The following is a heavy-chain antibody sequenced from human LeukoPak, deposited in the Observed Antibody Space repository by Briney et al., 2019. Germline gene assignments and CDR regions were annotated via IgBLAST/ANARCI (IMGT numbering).Heavy chain of an antibody. Sequence: ETSETLSLTCTVSGGSISGYYWSWIRQPAGEGLEWIGRIYSSGNTNYNPSLKSRVSMSVDTSNNQFSLNLSSVTAADTAVYYCARKRKGAYDFDCWGQGTLVTVSS. CDR1: GGSISGYY. CDR3: ARKRKGAYDFDC. CDR2: IYSSGNT. J-gene: IGHJ4*02. V-gene: IGHV4-4*07. D-gene: IGHD3-16*01.